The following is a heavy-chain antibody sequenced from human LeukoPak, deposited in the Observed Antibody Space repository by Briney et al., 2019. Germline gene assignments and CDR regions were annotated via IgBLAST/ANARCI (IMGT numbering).Heavy chain of an antibody. CDR1: GFTFSGYG. D-gene: IGHD2-21*01. V-gene: IGHV3-23*01. CDR3: AKAWWGLDAFDI. CDR2: ISGSGGST. J-gene: IGHJ3*02. Sequence: GGSLRLSCAASGFTFSGYGMHWVRQAPGKGLEWASAISGSGGSTYYADSVKGRFTISRDNSKNTLYLQMNSLRAEDTAVYYCAKAWWGLDAFDIWGQGTMVTVSS.